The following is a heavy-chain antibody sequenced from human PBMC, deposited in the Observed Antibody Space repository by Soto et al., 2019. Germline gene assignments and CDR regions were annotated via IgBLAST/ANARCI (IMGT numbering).Heavy chain of an antibody. J-gene: IGHJ6*02. D-gene: IGHD3-10*01. CDR3: ARTGSITMVRGVIYGMDV. V-gene: IGHV3-48*02. CDR2: ISSSSSTI. Sequence: PGGSLRLSCAASGFTFSSYSMNWVRQAPGKGPEWVSYISSSSSTIYYADSVKGRFTISRDNAKNSLYLQMNSLRDEDTAVYYCARTGSITMVRGVIYGMDVWGQGTTVT. CDR1: GFTFSSYS.